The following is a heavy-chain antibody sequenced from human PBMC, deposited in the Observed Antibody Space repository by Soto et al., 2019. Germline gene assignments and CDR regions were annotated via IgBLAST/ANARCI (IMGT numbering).Heavy chain of an antibody. Sequence: GASVKVSCKASGGTFSSYTISWVRQAPGQGLEWMGRIIPILGIANYAQKFQGRVTITADKSTSTAYMELSSLRSEDTAVYYCARDDCSGGSCFWGQGTLVTVSS. CDR2: IIPILGIA. D-gene: IGHD2-15*01. CDR1: GGTFSSYT. V-gene: IGHV1-69*04. J-gene: IGHJ4*02. CDR3: ARDDCSGGSCF.